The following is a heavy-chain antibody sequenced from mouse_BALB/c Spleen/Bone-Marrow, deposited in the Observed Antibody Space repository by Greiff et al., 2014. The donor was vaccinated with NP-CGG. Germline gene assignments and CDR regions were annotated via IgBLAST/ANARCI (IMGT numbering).Heavy chain of an antibody. J-gene: IGHJ4*01. CDR1: GFTFSSFG. Sequence: EVKLVESGGGLVQPGGSRKLSCAASGFTFSSFGMHWVRQAPEKGLEWVAYISSGSSTIYYADTVKGRSTISRDNPKNTVFLQMTSLRSEDTAMYYCARSGIGYYYGSNSYAMDYWGQGTSVTVSS. D-gene: IGHD1-1*01. CDR3: ARSGIGYYYGSNSYAMDY. V-gene: IGHV5-17*02. CDR2: ISSGSSTI.